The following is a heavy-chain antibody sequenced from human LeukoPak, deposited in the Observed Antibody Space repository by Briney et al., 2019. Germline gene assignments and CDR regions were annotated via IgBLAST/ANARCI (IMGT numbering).Heavy chain of an antibody. V-gene: IGHV3-23*01. CDR3: AKGIVVVPAAIRGGLDMDV. CDR2: ISGSGGST. J-gene: IGHJ6*03. D-gene: IGHD2-2*01. Sequence: PGGSLRLSCAASGFTFSSYAMSWVRQAPGKGLEWVSAISGSGGSTYYADSVKGRFTISRDNSKNTLYLQMNSLRAEDTAVYYCAKGIVVVPAAIRGGLDMDVWGKGTTVTVSS. CDR1: GFTFSSYA.